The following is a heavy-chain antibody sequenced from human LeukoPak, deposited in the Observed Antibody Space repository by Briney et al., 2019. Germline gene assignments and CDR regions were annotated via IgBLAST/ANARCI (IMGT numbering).Heavy chain of an antibody. J-gene: IGHJ4*02. CDR3: ARGPLELRYSDWLESEKYYFDY. CDR1: GYTFTSYA. CDR2: INAGNGNT. Sequence: ASVKVSCKASGYTFTSYAMHWVRQAPGQRLEWMGWINAGNGNTKYSQKFQGRVTITRDTSASTAYMELSSLRSEDTAVYYCARGPLELRYSDWLESEKYYFDYWGQGTLVTVSS. D-gene: IGHD3-9*01. V-gene: IGHV1-3*01.